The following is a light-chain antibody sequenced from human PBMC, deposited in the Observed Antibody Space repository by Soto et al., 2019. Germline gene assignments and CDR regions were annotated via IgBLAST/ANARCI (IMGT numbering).Light chain of an antibody. Sequence: ERVMTQSPATLSVSQGERATLSCRASQSVSSNLAWYQQRPGQAPRLLIYGASTRATGIPARFSGSGSGTEFTLTISSLQPDDFATYYCQQYNTYSPFGQGTRLEIK. V-gene: IGKV3-15*01. CDR3: QQYNTYSP. J-gene: IGKJ5*01. CDR2: GAS. CDR1: QSVSSN.